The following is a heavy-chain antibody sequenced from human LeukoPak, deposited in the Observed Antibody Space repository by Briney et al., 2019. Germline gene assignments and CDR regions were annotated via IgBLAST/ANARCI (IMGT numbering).Heavy chain of an antibody. V-gene: IGHV1-2*02. CDR3: ARADPAYDAFDL. Sequence: KFQGRVTMTRDTSINTAYMELSRLRSDDTAVYFCARADPAYDAFDLWGQGTVVTVSS. J-gene: IGHJ3*01.